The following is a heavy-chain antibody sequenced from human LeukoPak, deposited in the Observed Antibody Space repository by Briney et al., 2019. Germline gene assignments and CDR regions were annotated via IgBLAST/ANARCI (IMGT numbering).Heavy chain of an antibody. J-gene: IGHJ6*02. CDR3: ARGGYYAMDV. CDR2: ISHDGSNK. Sequence: GGSLRLSCAASGFTFNTYGMHWVRQAPGEGLEWVAVISHDGSNKFYVDSVKGRFTISRDNSQNTLYLQMNRLRGEDTAVYYCARGGYYAMDVWGQGTTVTVSS. V-gene: IGHV3-30*03. CDR1: GFTFNTYG.